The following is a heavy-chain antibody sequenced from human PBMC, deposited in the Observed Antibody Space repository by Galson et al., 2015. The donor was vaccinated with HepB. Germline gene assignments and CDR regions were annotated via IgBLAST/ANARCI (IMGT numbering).Heavy chain of an antibody. CDR3: AKDGVADSGWYSDY. V-gene: IGHV3-23*01. CDR2: ISSSGDLR. Sequence: SLRLSCAASGFTFSSYAMSWVRRAPGKGLQWLSIISSSGDLRRYADSVKGRFTISRDHSKSALYLQMNSLTADDTAVYYCAKDGVADSGWYSDYWGQGTLVTVSS. CDR1: GFTFSSYA. D-gene: IGHD6-19*01. J-gene: IGHJ4*02.